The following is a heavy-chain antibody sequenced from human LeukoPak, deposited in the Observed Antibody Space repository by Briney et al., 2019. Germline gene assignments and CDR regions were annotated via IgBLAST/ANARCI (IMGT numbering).Heavy chain of an antibody. Sequence: PGGSLRLSCEGSGFTFSNYWMGLVRQAPGKGLQWVANIKTDGSEKYYVDSVKGRFTISRDNAKNSLYLQMNSLRAEDTAVYYCATYSSLNRREFQYWGQGTLLTVSS. D-gene: IGHD3-22*01. CDR1: GFTFSNYW. V-gene: IGHV3-7*01. CDR3: ATYSSLNRREFQY. J-gene: IGHJ1*01. CDR2: IKTDGSEK.